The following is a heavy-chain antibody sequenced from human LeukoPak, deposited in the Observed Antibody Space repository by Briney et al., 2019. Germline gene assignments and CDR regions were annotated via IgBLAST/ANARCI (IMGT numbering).Heavy chain of an antibody. J-gene: IGHJ5*02. CDR1: GFTFSSYT. D-gene: IGHD2-2*03. Sequence: GGSLRLSCAASGFTFSSYTMNWVRQAPGKGLEWVGRIKSKTDGGTTDYAAPVKGRFTISRDDSKNTLYLQKNSLKTEDTAVCYCTTLTLDGFDPWGQGTLVTVSS. CDR3: TTLTLDGFDP. V-gene: IGHV3-15*01. CDR2: IKSKTDGGTT.